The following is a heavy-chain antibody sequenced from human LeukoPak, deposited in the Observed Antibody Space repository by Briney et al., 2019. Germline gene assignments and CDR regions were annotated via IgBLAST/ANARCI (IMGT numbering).Heavy chain of an antibody. J-gene: IGHJ6*02. V-gene: IGHV3-30*04. D-gene: IGHD6-19*01. Sequence: GRSLRLSCAASGFTFSSYAMHWVRQAPGKGLEWVAVISYDGSNKYYADSVKSRFTIFRDNSKNTLYLQMNSLRAEDTAVYYCARESYSSGWALLNPLYYYYGMDVWGQGTTVTVSS. CDR1: GFTFSSYA. CDR2: ISYDGSNK. CDR3: ARESYSSGWALLNPLYYYYGMDV.